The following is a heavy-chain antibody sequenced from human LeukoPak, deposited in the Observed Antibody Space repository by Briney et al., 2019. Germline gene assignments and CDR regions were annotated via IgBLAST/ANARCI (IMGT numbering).Heavy chain of an antibody. CDR1: GFTFSSYW. CDR2: IKQDGSEE. J-gene: IGHJ2*01. Sequence: GGSLRLSCAASGFTFSSYWMSWVRQAPGKGLEWVANIKQDGSEEYYVDSVKGRFTISRDNAKNSLYLQMNSLRAEDTAVYYCARVEGYCSSTSCRPNYFDLWGRGTLVTVSS. V-gene: IGHV3-7*01. D-gene: IGHD2-2*01. CDR3: ARVEGYCSSTSCRPNYFDL.